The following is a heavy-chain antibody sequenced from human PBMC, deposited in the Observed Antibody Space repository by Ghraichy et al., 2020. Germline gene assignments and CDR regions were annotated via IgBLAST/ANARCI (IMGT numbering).Heavy chain of an antibody. CDR3: ALGVGGSYDFDY. CDR2: INHSGST. Sequence: SETLSLTCAVYGGSFSGYYWSWIRQPPGKGLEWIGEINHSGSTNYNPSLKSRVTISVDTSKNQFSLKLSSVTAADTAVYYCALGVGGSYDFDYWGQGTLVTVSS. V-gene: IGHV4-34*01. CDR1: GGSFSGYY. D-gene: IGHD5-12*01. J-gene: IGHJ4*02.